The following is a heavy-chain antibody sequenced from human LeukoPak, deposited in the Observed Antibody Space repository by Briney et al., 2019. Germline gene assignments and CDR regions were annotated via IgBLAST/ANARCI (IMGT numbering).Heavy chain of an antibody. V-gene: IGHV3-30*03. CDR2: LSYDGSDK. CDR1: GFTFNTYG. D-gene: IGHD4-11*01. CDR3: ARGEELMTTVTKRRYYGMDV. J-gene: IGHJ6*02. Sequence: PGRSLRLSCAASGFTFNTYGMHWVRQAPGKGLEWVAALSYDGSDKWYTDSVKGRFTISRHNSKNTLYLQMNSLRAEDTAVYYCARGEELMTTVTKRRYYGMDVWGQGTTVTVSS.